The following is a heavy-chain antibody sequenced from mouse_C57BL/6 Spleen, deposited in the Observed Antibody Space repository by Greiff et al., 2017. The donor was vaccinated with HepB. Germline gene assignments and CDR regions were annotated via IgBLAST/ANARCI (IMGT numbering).Heavy chain of an antibody. CDR2: INYDGSST. CDR3: AREGTTVEDWYFDV. J-gene: IGHJ1*03. Sequence: EVQLVESEGGLVQPGSSMKLSCTASGFTFSDYYMAWVRQVPEKGLEWVANINYDGSSTYYLDSLKSRFIISRDNAKNILYLQMSSLKSEDTATYYCAREGTTVEDWYFDVWGTRTTVTVSS. V-gene: IGHV5-16*01. D-gene: IGHD1-1*01. CDR1: GFTFSDYY.